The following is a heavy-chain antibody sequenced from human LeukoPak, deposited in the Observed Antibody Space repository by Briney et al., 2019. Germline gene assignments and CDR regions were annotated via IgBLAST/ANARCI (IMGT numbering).Heavy chain of an antibody. CDR1: GFTFSSYA. D-gene: IGHD1-26*01. CDR2: ISGSGGST. V-gene: IGHV3-23*01. Sequence: GSLSLSCAASGFTFSSYAMSWVRQAPGKGLEWVSAISGSGGSTYYADSVKGRLTISRDNSKNTLYLQMNSLRAEDTAVYYCAKDPWPLGPEKQYYFDYWGQGTLVTVSS. J-gene: IGHJ4*02. CDR3: AKDPWPLGPEKQYYFDY.